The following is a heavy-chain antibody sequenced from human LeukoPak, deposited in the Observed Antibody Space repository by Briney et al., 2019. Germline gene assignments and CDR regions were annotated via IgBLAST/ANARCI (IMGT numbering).Heavy chain of an antibody. Sequence: ASVKVSCKASGYTFTGYYMHWVRQAPGQGLEYMGQINPNSGGTNYAQKFQGTVTMTRDTSISTAHMELSRLRYDDTAMYYCGRGTDCSGGSCLDYWGQGTQVTVSS. CDR1: GYTFTGYY. CDR2: INPNSGGT. CDR3: GRGTDCSGGSCLDY. J-gene: IGHJ4*02. V-gene: IGHV1-2*06. D-gene: IGHD2-15*01.